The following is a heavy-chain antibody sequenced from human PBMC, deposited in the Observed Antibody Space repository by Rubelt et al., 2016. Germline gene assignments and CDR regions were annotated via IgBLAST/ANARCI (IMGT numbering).Heavy chain of an antibody. J-gene: IGHJ4*02. CDR2: IYYTGGT. CDR1: GGSINNYY. CDR3: AIGRMAARPDTPYFDY. V-gene: IGHV4-59*12. D-gene: IGHD6-6*01. Sequence: QVQLQESGPGLVKPSETLSLTCTVSGGSINNYYWSWIRQPPGKGLEWVGHIYYTGGTNYSPSLKSRGTIPIDTSKNQFSRELKCVTAADTAVYYCAIGRMAARPDTPYFDYWGRGTLVTVSS.